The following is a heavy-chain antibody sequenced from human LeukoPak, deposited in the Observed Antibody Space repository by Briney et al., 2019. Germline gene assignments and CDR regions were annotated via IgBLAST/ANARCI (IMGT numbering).Heavy chain of an antibody. CDR1: GFSFSGNA. Sequence: PGGSLRLSCAASGFSFSGNAMRWVRQAPGKGLEWVAFIPFDRSDKYYAGSVKGRFTISRDNSKNTLYLQMNSLRAEDTATYYCAKDYYWSWDYWGQGTLVTVSS. CDR2: IPFDRSDK. D-gene: IGHD2-8*01. V-gene: IGHV3-30*02. CDR3: AKDYYWSWDY. J-gene: IGHJ4*02.